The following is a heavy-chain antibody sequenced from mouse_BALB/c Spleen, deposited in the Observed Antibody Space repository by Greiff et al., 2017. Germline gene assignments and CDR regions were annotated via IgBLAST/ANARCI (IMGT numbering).Heavy chain of an antibody. CDR2: INSNGGST. CDR3: ARQGGYGSSSYWYFDV. CDR1: GFTFSSYY. V-gene: IGHV5-6-2*01. Sequence: EVMLVESGGGLVKLGGSLKLSCAASGFTFSSYYMSWVRQTPEKRLELVAAINSNGGSTYYPDTVKGRFTISRDNAKNTLYLQMSSLKSEDTALYYCARQGGYGSSSYWYFDVWGAGTTVTVSS. D-gene: IGHD1-1*01. J-gene: IGHJ1*01.